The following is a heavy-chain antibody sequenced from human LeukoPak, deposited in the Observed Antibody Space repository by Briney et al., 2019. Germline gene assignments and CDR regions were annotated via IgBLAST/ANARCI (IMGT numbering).Heavy chain of an antibody. D-gene: IGHD3-22*01. CDR1: GFTFRDYY. V-gene: IGHV3-11*04. CDR2: ISSSGSTI. J-gene: IGHJ4*02. CDR3: ARERYYYDSSGYLFDY. Sequence: GGSLRLSCAASGFTFRDYYMSWIRQAPGKGLEWVSYISSSGSTIYYADSVKGRFTISRDNAKNSLYLQMNSLRAEDTTVYYCARERYYYDSSGYLFDYWGQGTLVTVSS.